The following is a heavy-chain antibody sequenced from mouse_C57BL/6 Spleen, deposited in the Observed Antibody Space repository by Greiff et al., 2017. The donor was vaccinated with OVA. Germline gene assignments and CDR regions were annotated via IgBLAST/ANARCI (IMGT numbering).Heavy chain of an antibody. Sequence: QVTLKESGPGILQPSQTLSLTCSFSGFSLSTVGMGVGWIRQPSGKGLEWLAHIWWDDDKYYNPALKSRLTISKATSKNQVFLKSANVDTADTATYYCARIEPPYSNYGGYYFDYWGQGTTLTVSS. D-gene: IGHD2-5*01. V-gene: IGHV8-8*01. J-gene: IGHJ2*01. CDR2: IWWDDDK. CDR1: GFSLSTVGMG. CDR3: ARIEPPYSNYGGYYFDY.